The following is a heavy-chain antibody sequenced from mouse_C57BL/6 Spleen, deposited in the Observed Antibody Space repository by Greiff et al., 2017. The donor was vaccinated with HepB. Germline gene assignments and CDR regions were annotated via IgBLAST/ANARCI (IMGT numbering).Heavy chain of an antibody. CDR1: GYTFTDYE. CDR3: TRGSKGGYFDV. CDR2: IDPETGGT. Sequence: VKLQESGAELVRPGASVTLSCKASGYTFTDYEMHWVKQTPVHGLEWIGAIDPETGGTAYNQKFKGKAILTADKSSSTAYMELRSLTSEDSAVYYCTRGSKGGYFDVWGTGTTVTVSS. D-gene: IGHD2-5*01. V-gene: IGHV1-15*01. J-gene: IGHJ1*03.